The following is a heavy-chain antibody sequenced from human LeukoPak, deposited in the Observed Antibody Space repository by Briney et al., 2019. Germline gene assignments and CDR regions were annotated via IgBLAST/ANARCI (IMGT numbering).Heavy chain of an antibody. Sequence: SETLSLTCTVSGGSISSYYWSWIWQPPGKGLEGLGYIYYSGSTNYNPSLKSGVTISVDTSKNQFSLKLSSVTAADTAVYYCARVVWDGYNNWSLFDYWGQGTLVTVSS. CDR1: GGSISSYY. J-gene: IGHJ4*02. V-gene: IGHV4-59*01. CDR3: ARVVWDGYNNWSLFDY. D-gene: IGHD5-24*01. CDR2: IYYSGST.